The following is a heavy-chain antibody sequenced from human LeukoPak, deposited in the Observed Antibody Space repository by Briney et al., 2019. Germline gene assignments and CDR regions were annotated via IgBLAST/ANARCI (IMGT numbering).Heavy chain of an antibody. CDR3: ARAGTPDYYYYMDV. D-gene: IGHD1-14*01. J-gene: IGHJ6*03. V-gene: IGHV4-59*01. CDR1: VGSLSRYY. Sequence: PSETLSLTCTLSVGSLSRYYGSWIPDPPGKGLEWIGYIYYSGSTNYNPSLKSRLTISVDTSKNQFSLKLSSVTAADTAVYYCARAGTPDYYYYMDVWGKGTTVTVSS. CDR2: IYYSGST.